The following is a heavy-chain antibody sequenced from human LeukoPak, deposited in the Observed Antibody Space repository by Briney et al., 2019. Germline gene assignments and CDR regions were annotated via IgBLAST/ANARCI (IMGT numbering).Heavy chain of an antibody. Sequence: GGSLRLSCAASGFTFSSYSMNWVRQAPGKGLEWVSSISSSSSYIYYADSVKGRFTISGDNAKNSLYLQMNSLRAEDTAVYYCARERGGEGATIGYWGQGTLVTVSS. CDR3: ARERGGEGATIGY. D-gene: IGHD1-26*01. J-gene: IGHJ4*02. V-gene: IGHV3-21*01. CDR1: GFTFSSYS. CDR2: ISSSSSYI.